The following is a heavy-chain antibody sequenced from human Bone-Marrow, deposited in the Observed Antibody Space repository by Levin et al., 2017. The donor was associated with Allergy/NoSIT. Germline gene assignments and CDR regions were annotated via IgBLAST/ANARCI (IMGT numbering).Heavy chain of an antibody. D-gene: IGHD1-26*01. J-gene: IGHJ6*02. CDR2: IFPGHSGT. CDR1: GYSFADHW. V-gene: IGHV5-51*01. Sequence: RGESLKISCRGSGYSFADHWVGWARQKPGKGLEWMAIIFPGHSGTRYSPSFQGQVTVSVDESVTTAYLHCSSLKVADTAMYYCARRAGHIGCRFHYHLDVWGQGTSVTVSS. CDR3: ARRAGHIGCRFHYHLDV.